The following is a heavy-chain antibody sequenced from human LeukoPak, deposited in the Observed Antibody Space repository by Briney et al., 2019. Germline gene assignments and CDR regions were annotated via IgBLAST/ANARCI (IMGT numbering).Heavy chain of an antibody. D-gene: IGHD6-13*01. CDR3: ARGGREQQLYYYYYMDV. Sequence: ASVKVSCKASGYTFTSYDINWVRQATGQGLEWMGWMNPNSGNTGYAQEFQGRVTMTRNTSISTAYMELSSLRSEDTAVYYCARGGREQQLYYYYYMDVWGKGTTVTVSS. J-gene: IGHJ6*03. CDR2: MNPNSGNT. CDR1: GYTFTSYD. V-gene: IGHV1-8*01.